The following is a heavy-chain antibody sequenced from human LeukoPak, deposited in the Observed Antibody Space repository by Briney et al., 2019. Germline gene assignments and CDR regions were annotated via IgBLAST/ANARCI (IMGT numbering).Heavy chain of an antibody. CDR3: ALTYYYDSSGYYLDY. CDR2: INSDGSST. D-gene: IGHD3-22*01. V-gene: IGHV3-74*01. J-gene: IGHJ4*02. CDR1: GFTFSSYW. Sequence: PGGALRLSCAASGFTFSSYWMHWVRQAPGKGLVWVSRINSDGSSTSYADSVKGRFTISRDNSKNTLYLQMNSLRAEDTAVYYCALTYYYDSSGYYLDYWGQGTLVTVSS.